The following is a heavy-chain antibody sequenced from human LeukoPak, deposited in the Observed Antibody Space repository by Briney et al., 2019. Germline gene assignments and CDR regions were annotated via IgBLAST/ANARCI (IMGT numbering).Heavy chain of an antibody. J-gene: IGHJ4*02. Sequence: PGGSLRLSCAASGFTFDDYATHWVRQAPGKGLEWVSGISWNSGSIGYADSVKGRFTISRDNAKNSLYLQMNSLRAEDTALYYCAKDLHSYDSSGYYRTNYFDYWGQGTLVTVSS. V-gene: IGHV3-9*01. CDR2: ISWNSGSI. CDR3: AKDLHSYDSSGYYRTNYFDY. D-gene: IGHD3-22*01. CDR1: GFTFDDYA.